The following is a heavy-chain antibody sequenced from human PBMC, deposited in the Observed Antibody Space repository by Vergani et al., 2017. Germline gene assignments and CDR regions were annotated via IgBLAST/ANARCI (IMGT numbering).Heavy chain of an antibody. CDR2: ISYDGSNK. D-gene: IGHD3-10*02. CDR1: GFTFSSYA. J-gene: IGHJ4*02. Sequence: QVQLVESGGGVVQPGRPLRLSCAASGFTFSSYAMHWVRQAPGKGLEWVAVISYDGSNKYYADSVKGRFTISRDNSKNTLYLQMNSLRAEDTAVYYCAREMLGSHNYFDYWGQGTLVTVSS. V-gene: IGHV3-30-3*01. CDR3: AREMLGSHNYFDY.